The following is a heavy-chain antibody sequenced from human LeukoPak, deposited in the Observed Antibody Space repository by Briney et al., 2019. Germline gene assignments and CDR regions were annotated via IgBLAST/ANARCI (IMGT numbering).Heavy chain of an antibody. CDR2: INQHGSSQ. CDR3: ARSPATGTVDY. Sequence: GGSLRLSCTVSGFTFSDHWMSWVRQVPGKGLEWVANINQHGSSQYYVDSVKGRFAISRDNAKNSLYLQMNSLRADDTSVYYCARSPATGTVDYWGQGTMVAVSS. V-gene: IGHV3-7*01. D-gene: IGHD1-1*01. CDR1: GFTFSDHW. J-gene: IGHJ4*02.